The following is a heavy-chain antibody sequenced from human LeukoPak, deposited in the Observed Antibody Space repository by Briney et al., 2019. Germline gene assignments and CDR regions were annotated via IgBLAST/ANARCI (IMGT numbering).Heavy chain of an antibody. D-gene: IGHD3-3*01. CDR3: ARFGGAVDY. J-gene: IGHJ4*02. V-gene: IGHV4-59*12. CDR2: IYYTGST. CDR1: GVSINDYY. Sequence: PSETLSLTCTVSGVSINDYYWSWIRQPPGKGLEWIGYIYYTGSTNYNPSLKSRVTISVDKSKNQFSLKLSSVTAADTAVYYCARFGGAVDYWGQGTLVTVSS.